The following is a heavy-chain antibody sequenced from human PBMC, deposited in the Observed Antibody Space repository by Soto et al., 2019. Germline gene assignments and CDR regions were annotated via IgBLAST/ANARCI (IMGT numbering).Heavy chain of an antibody. V-gene: IGHV6-1*01. J-gene: IGHJ6*02. CDR3: TGITWFRGMDV. Sequence: SQILSLTCVISGDSVSSNSAGWNWIRQSPSRGLEWLGRTYYKSKRNNDYALSVKSRITINPDTSKNQFSLHLYSVTPEDTAVYYCTGITWFRGMDVWGQGTPVTVSS. D-gene: IGHD3-10*01. CDR1: GDSVSSNSAG. CDR2: TYYKSKRNN.